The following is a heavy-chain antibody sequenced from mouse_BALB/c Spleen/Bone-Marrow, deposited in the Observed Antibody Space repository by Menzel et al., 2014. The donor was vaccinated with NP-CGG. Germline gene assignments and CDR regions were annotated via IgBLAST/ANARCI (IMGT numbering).Heavy chain of an antibody. Sequence: QVQLQQSGPGLVQPSQSLSTTCTVSGFSLTSYGVHWVRQSPGKGMEWLGVIWSGGSTDYNAAFISRLSISKDNSKSQVFFKMNGLQANDTAIYYCARNSGGFAYWGQGTLVTVSA. V-gene: IGHV2-2*02. CDR1: GFSLTSYG. CDR2: IWSGGST. CDR3: ARNSGGFAY. J-gene: IGHJ3*01.